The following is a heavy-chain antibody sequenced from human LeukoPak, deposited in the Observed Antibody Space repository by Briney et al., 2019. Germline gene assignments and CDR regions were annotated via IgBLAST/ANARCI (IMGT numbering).Heavy chain of an antibody. Sequence: GGSLRLSCAASGFTFDDYGMSWVRQAPGKGLVWVSRISNDGRRTSYADSVKGRFAISRDNAKKMLYLQMTSLRAEDTAVYYCASTYDYDSSGFYPFDYWGQGTLVTVSS. D-gene: IGHD3-22*01. CDR1: GFTFDDYG. CDR2: ISNDGRRT. V-gene: IGHV3-74*01. CDR3: ASTYDYDSSGFYPFDY. J-gene: IGHJ4*02.